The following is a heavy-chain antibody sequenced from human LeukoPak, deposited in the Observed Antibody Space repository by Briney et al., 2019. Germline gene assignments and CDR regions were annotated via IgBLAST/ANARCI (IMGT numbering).Heavy chain of an antibody. J-gene: IGHJ1*01. CDR3: ARLIHGRVVTAIEH. Sequence: SETLSLTCSVSVGSISGYYWNWIRPPPGRGLKWIGYIHYSESIDYNPSLKSRVTISVDTSKNQFSLRLSSVTAADTAVYYCARLIHGRVVTAIEHWGQGVLVTVSS. CDR2: IHYSESI. D-gene: IGHD2-21*02. V-gene: IGHV4-59*01. CDR1: VGSISGYY.